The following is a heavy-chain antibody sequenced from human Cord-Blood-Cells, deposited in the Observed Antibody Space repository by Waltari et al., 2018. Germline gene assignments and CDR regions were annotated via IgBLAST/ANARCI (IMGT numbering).Heavy chain of an antibody. V-gene: IGHV1-2*06. CDR2: INPNSGGT. D-gene: IGHD5-18*01. CDR1: YY. CDR3: ARHGPRAAMVDY. Sequence: YYMHWVRQAPGQGLEWMGRINPNSGGTNYAQKFQGRVTMTRDTSISTAYMELSRLRSDDTAVYYCARHGPRAAMVDYWGQGTLVTVSS. J-gene: IGHJ4*02.